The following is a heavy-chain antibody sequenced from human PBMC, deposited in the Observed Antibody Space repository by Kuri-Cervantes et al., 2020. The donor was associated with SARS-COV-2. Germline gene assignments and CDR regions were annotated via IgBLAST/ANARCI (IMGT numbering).Heavy chain of an antibody. D-gene: IGHD2-21*01. CDR3: ARLPFCGGDCYYFDY. CDR2: IYTSGST. CDR1: GGSISSHY. J-gene: IGHJ4*02. Sequence: GSLRLSCTVSGGSISSHYWSWIRQPAGKGLEWIGRIYTSGSTNYNPSLKSRVTMSVDTSENQFSLKLSSVTAAGTAVYYCARLPFCGGDCYYFDYWSQGTLVAVSS. V-gene: IGHV4-4*07.